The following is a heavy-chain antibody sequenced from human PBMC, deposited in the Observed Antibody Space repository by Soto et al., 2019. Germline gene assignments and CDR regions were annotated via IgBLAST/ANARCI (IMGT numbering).Heavy chain of an antibody. CDR1: GFTFSSYW. Sequence: EVQLVESGGGLVQPRGSLRLSCAASGFTFSSYWMHWVRQAPGKGLVWVSRVNGDGSSTSYADSVKGRFTISRDNAKNTLYLQMNSLRVEDTAVYYCARGGPYSSSEVDYWGQGTLVTVSS. CDR2: VNGDGSST. D-gene: IGHD6-6*01. J-gene: IGHJ4*02. V-gene: IGHV3-74*01. CDR3: ARGGPYSSSEVDY.